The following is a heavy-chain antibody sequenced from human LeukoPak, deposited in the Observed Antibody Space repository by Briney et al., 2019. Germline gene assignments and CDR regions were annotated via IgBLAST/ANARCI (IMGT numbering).Heavy chain of an antibody. CDR2: INHSGST. Sequence: SETLSLTCAVYGGSFSGYYWSWIRQPPGKGLEWIGEINHSGSTNYNPSLKSRVTISVDTSKNQFSLKLSSVTAADTAVYYCARVRRVYCGGDCYGIYFDYWGQGTLVTVSS. CDR1: GGSFSGYY. J-gene: IGHJ4*02. V-gene: IGHV4-34*01. D-gene: IGHD2-21*02. CDR3: ARVRRVYCGGDCYGIYFDY.